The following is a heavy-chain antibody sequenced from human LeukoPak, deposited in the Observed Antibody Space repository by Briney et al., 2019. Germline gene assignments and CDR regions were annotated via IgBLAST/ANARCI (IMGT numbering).Heavy chain of an antibody. D-gene: IGHD3-10*01. CDR2: ISYDGSNK. CDR3: AKDSSYGSEQDV. J-gene: IGHJ6*02. CDR1: GFTFSSYA. V-gene: IGHV3-30-3*01. Sequence: GGSLRLSCEASGFTFSSYAMYWVRQAPGKGLEWEALISYDGSNKYYADSVKGRFTISRDNSKNTLYLQMNSLRAEDTAVYYCAKDSSYGSEQDVWGQGTTVTVSS.